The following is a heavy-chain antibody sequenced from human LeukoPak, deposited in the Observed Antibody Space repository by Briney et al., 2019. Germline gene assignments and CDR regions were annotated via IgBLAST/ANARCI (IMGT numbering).Heavy chain of an antibody. CDR1: GASINSHF. V-gene: IGHV4-59*11. J-gene: IGHJ3*02. Sequence: SETLSLTCTVSGASINSHFWSSIRQPPGKGLEWVGSIYYTGSSNYNPSLESRVTISVDMSKSQFSLRLTSVTAADTAVYYCARKNDFDIWGQGTLVTVSS. CDR3: ARKNDFDI. CDR2: IYYTGSS. D-gene: IGHD2/OR15-2a*01.